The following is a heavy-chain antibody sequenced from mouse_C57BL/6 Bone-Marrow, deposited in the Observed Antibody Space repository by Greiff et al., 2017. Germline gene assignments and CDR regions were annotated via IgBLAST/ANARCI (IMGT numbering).Heavy chain of an antibody. CDR3: ARNPITTVVADYFDY. J-gene: IGHJ2*01. D-gene: IGHD1-1*01. CDR2: IYPGSGNT. CDR1: GYTFTDYY. Sequence: VQLQQSGAELVRPGASVKLSCKASGYTFTDYYINWVKQRPGQGLEWIARIYPGSGNTYYNEKFKGKATLTAEKSSSTAYMQLSSLTSEDSAVYFCARNPITTVVADYFDYWGQGTTLTVSS. V-gene: IGHV1-76*01.